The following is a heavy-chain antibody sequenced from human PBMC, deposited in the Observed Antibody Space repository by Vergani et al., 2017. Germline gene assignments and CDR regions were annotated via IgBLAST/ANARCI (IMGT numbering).Heavy chain of an antibody. D-gene: IGHD3-16*02. CDR1: GGSFSGYY. CDR3: ARVFRNYDYVWGSYRYSYYFDY. Sequence: VQLQQWGAGLLKPSETLSLTCAVYGGSFSGYYWSWIRQPPGKGLEWIGEINHSGSTNYNPSLKSRVTISVDTSKNQFSLKLSSVTAADTAVYYCARVFRNYDYVWGSYRYSYYFDYWGQGTLVTVSS. V-gene: IGHV4-34*01. J-gene: IGHJ4*02. CDR2: INHSGST.